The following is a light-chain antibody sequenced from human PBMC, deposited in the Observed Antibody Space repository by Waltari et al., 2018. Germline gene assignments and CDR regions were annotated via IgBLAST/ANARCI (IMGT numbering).Light chain of an antibody. V-gene: IGKV1-39*01. J-gene: IGKJ5*01. CDR1: RAISVY. CDR2: ASY. Sequence: IQMTQSPSSLSASVGDPVTITCRASRAISVYVNWYQQKPGEAPRLPLYASYSLQTGVPSRFSGRGSGTEFTLTISSLQPEDFATYYCQQSATALGITFGQGTRL. CDR3: QQSATALGIT.